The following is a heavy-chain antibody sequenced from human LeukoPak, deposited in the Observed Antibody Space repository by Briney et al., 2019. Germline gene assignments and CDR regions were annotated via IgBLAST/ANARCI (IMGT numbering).Heavy chain of an antibody. CDR2: ISSSSSTI. CDR1: GFTFSSYS. V-gene: IGHV3-48*02. Sequence: GGSLRLSCAASGFTFSSYSMNWVRQAPGKGLEWVSYISSSSSTIYYADSVKGRFTISRDNAKNSLYLQMNSLRDEDTAVYYCARDDYYDSRARCDYWGRGTLVTVSS. J-gene: IGHJ4*02. D-gene: IGHD3-22*01. CDR3: ARDDYYDSRARCDY.